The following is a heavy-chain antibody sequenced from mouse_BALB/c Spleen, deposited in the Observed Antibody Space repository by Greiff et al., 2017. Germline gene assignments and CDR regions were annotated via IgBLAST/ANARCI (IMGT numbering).Heavy chain of an antibody. CDR3: ARDLYDYAMDY. CDR1: GYSITSGYF. CDR2: ISYDGSN. Sequence: EVKLEESGPGLVKPSQSLSLTCSVTGYSITSGYFWNWIRQFPGNKLEWMGYISYDGSNNYNPSLKNRISITCDTSKNQFFLKLNSVTTEDTATYYCARDLYDYAMDYWGQGTSVTVSS. J-gene: IGHJ4*01. V-gene: IGHV3-6*02. D-gene: IGHD2-3*01.